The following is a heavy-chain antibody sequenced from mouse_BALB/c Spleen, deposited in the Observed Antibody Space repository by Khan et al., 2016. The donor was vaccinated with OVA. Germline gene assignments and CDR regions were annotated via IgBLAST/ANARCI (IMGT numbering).Heavy chain of an antibody. CDR1: GYSFTDYT. J-gene: IGHJ3*01. V-gene: IGHV1-18*01. CDR3: ARGNYDGSNSWFAY. CDR2: INPYNGGT. D-gene: IGHD1-1*01. Sequence: EVQLQQSGPELVKPGASMKISCKTSGYSFTDYTMNWVKQSHGKNLEWIGLINPYNGGTTYNQKFKGKATLTVDKSSSTAYMELLSLTSEDSAVNYWARGNYDGSNSWFAYWGQGTLVTVSA.